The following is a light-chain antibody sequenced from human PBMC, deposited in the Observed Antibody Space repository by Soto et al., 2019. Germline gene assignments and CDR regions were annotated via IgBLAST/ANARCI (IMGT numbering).Light chain of an antibody. CDR2: AAS. J-gene: IGKJ1*01. Sequence: ETVMTQAPVALCVCTVDTPTLSCRASQRVSSHLAWYQQKPGQAPRLLIYAASTRATGIPVRFSGSGSETEFTLTIRSLQSEDSALYYCHKYNNWPWTCGKGHKVAIK. V-gene: IGKV3-15*01. CDR1: QRVSSH. CDR3: HKYNNWPWT.